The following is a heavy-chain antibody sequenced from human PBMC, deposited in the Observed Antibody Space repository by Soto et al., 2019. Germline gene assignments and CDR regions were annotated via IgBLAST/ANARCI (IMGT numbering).Heavy chain of an antibody. CDR2: IYYSGST. CDR3: ARDGFVLMVYAIRSTGMDV. Sequence: SETLSLTCTVSGGSVSSGSYYWSWIRQPPGKGLEWIGYIYYSGSTNYNPSLKSRVTISVDTSKNQFSLKLSSVTAADTAVYYCARDGFVLMVYAIRSTGMDVWGQGTTVTVSS. D-gene: IGHD2-8*01. J-gene: IGHJ6*02. V-gene: IGHV4-61*01. CDR1: GGSVSSGSYY.